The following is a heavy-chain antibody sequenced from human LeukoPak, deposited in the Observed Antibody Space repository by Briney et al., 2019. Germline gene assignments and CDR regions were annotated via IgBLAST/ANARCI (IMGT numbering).Heavy chain of an antibody. Sequence: SETLSLTCGVSGGSISSTNWWTWVRQPPGEGLEWIGEVHLSGRTNYNPSLESRVTMSVDMSENHISLKLTSVTAADTAVYYCAREGGPHRPLDYSGQGTLVTVSS. CDR2: VHLSGRT. J-gene: IGHJ4*02. CDR1: GGSISSTNW. V-gene: IGHV4-4*02. CDR3: AREGGPHRPLDY.